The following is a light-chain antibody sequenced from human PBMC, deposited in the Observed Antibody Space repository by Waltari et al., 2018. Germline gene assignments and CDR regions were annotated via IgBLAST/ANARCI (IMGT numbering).Light chain of an antibody. CDR2: LGC. V-gene: IGKV2-28*01. Sequence: GLLPSNGNHYFEWYLQKPVQSAQLLIYLGCNRASGVPYRFSGSGSGTDCTLKISRVDAEDVGVYYCMQSLQALWTFGQGTKVEIK. J-gene: IGKJ1*01. CDR3: MQSLQALWT. CDR1: GLLPSNGNHY.